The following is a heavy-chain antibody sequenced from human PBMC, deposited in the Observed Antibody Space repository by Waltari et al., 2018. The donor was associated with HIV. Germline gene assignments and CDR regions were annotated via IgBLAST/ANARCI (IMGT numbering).Heavy chain of an antibody. CDR1: GLTFGSHS. CDR3: ARDMATFTGAYYFDT. Sequence: EVQLMESGGRLVKPGGSLRLSCAAYGLTFGSHSMSWVRPAPGKGLEWVASISSGSSFITYSGSVKGRFTISRGNAENSLYLQMNSLRAEDTAVYYCARDMATFTGAYYFDTWGQGTLVTVSS. V-gene: IGHV3-21*01. D-gene: IGHD5-12*01. J-gene: IGHJ4*02. CDR2: ISSGSSFI.